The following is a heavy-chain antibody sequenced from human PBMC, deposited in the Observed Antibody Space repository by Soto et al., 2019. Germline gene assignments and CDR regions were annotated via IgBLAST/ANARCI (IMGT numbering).Heavy chain of an antibody. D-gene: IGHD3-10*02. CDR2: IIPMFSSS. CDR3: AKDIGFQQHLFVFDL. Sequence: QVQLVQSGAEVKKPGSSVKVSCTASGGTLSDYAFSWVRQAPGQGLEWMGGIIPMFSSSSFAQKFQGRLTITADDSTSTAYMSLSSLGSADTAMYYCAKDIGFQQHLFVFDLWGPGTLVTVSS. V-gene: IGHV1-69*01. J-gene: IGHJ4*02. CDR1: GGTLSDYA.